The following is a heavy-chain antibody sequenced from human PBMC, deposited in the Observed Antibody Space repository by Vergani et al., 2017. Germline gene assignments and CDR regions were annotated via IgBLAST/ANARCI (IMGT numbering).Heavy chain of an antibody. D-gene: IGHD5-12*01. Sequence: QVQLEESGPGLVKPSETLSLTCAVSGYSISSGYYWGWIRQPPGKGLEWIGSIYHSGGTYYNPSLKSRVTISVDTSKNQFSLKLSSVTAADTAVYYCARLRLEDSGYDFGGMDVWGQGTTVTVSS. J-gene: IGHJ6*02. CDR3: ARLRLEDSGYDFGGMDV. CDR2: IYHSGGT. CDR1: GYSISSGYY. V-gene: IGHV4-38-2*01.